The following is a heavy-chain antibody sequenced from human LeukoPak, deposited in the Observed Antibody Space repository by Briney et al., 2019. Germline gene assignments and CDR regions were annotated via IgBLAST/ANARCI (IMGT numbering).Heavy chain of an antibody. CDR3: ARDGSYSYFDY. J-gene: IGHJ4*02. CDR1: GFVVSSNY. D-gene: IGHD1-26*01. Sequence: PEGSLRLSCAASGFVVSSNYMSWVRQAPGKGLEWVSVIYSGGSTYCADSVKGRFTISRDNSKNTLYLQMNSLRAEDTAVYYCARDGSYSYFDYWGQGTLVTVSS. V-gene: IGHV3-53*01. CDR2: IYSGGST.